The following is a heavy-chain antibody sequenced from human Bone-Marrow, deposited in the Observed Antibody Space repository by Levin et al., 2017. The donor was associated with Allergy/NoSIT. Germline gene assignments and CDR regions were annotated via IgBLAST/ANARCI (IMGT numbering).Heavy chain of an antibody. CDR1: GFTFLCYT. CDR3: ARGLRGMATITGVHS. D-gene: IGHD5-24*01. J-gene: IGHJ4*02. CDR2: ISSSSRHI. V-gene: IGHV3-21*01. Sequence: LSLTCAASGFTFLCYTMAWVRQAPGKGLEWVSSISSSSRHIYYADSLKGRFTISRDNAKNSLYLQMSSLRVEDTAVYYCARGLRGMATITGVHSWGQGTLVTVSS.